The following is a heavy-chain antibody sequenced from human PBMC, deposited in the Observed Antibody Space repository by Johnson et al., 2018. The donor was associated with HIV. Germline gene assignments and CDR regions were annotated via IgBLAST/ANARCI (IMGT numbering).Heavy chain of an antibody. J-gene: IGHJ3*02. CDR3: AKDQGWFGEFMNAFDI. V-gene: IGHV3-30*04. CDR2: ISYDGSTK. CDR1: GFTFSSCA. D-gene: IGHD3-10*01. Sequence: VQLVESGGGVVQPGRSLRLSCAASGFTFSSCAMHWVRPAPGKRLEWETFISYDGSTKYSADSVKGRFTISIENAKNTLYLQMNSLRAEDTDVYYCAKDQGWFGEFMNAFDIWGQGTMVTVSS.